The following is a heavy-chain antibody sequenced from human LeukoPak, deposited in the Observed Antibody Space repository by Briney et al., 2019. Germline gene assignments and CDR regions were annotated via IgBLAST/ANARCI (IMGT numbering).Heavy chain of an antibody. Sequence: PGGSLRLSCAASAFTFSSYWMSWVRQAPGKGLEWVANIKQDGSEKYYVDSVKGRFTISRDNAKNSLYLQMNSLRAEDTAVYYCARDLRQQLVLYYYYYYMDVWGKGATVTISS. V-gene: IGHV3-7*01. CDR3: ARDLRQQLVLYYYYYYMDV. CDR1: AFTFSSYW. J-gene: IGHJ6*03. CDR2: IKQDGSEK. D-gene: IGHD6-13*01.